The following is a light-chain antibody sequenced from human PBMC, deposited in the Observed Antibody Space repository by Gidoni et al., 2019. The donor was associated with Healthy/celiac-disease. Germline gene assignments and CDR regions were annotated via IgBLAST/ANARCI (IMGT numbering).Light chain of an antibody. CDR1: SSNIGAGYD. CDR3: QSYDSSLSGSTV. V-gene: IGLV1-40*01. J-gene: IGLJ2*01. CDR2: GNS. Sequence: QSVLTQPHSVSGAPGQRVTISCTGSSSNIGAGYDVHWYQPLPGTAPKLLIYGNSNRPSGVPDRFSGSKSGTSASLAITGLQADDEADYYCQSYDSSLSGSTVFGGGTKLTVL.